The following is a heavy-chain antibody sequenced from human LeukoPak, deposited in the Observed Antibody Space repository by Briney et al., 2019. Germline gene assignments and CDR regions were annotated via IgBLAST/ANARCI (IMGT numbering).Heavy chain of an antibody. Sequence: PSETLSLTCAVYGGSFSGYYWSWIRQPPGKGLEWIGEINHSGSTNYNPSLKSRVTMSVDTSKNQFSLKLSSVTAADTAVYYCAREAIAAAANWFDPWGQGTLVTVSS. J-gene: IGHJ5*02. CDR3: AREAIAAAANWFDP. CDR2: INHSGST. V-gene: IGHV4-34*01. D-gene: IGHD6-13*01. CDR1: GGSFSGYY.